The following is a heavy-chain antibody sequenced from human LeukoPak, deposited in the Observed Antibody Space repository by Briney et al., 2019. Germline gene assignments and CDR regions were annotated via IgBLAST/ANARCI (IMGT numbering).Heavy chain of an antibody. D-gene: IGHD2-15*01. J-gene: IGHJ6*02. V-gene: IGHV1-18*01. CDR1: GYVFISYG. CDR3: ARGYCSGGSCPRGGGMDV. Sequence: ASVKVSCKTSGYVFISYGISWVRQAPGQGLEWMGWISAHNGNTNYALKFQGRVTMTTDTSTSTGYMELRSLRYDDTAVYYCARGYCSGGSCPRGGGMDVWGQGTTVTVSS. CDR2: ISAHNGNT.